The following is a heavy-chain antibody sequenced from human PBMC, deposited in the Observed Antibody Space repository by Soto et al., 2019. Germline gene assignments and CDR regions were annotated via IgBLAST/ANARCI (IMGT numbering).Heavy chain of an antibody. V-gene: IGHV3-7*01. Sequence: EVQLVESGGTLVQPGGSLRLSCAASGFTFSNHWMTWVRQAPGKGLEWVASISEDGTEKHYGDSVRGRFTVCRDNAENSLYLQMTRVSAEDTATYKCARIGRELGGSLYWGQGTLVTVSS. J-gene: IGHJ4*02. CDR1: GFTFSNHW. CDR3: ARIGRELGGSLY. CDR2: ISEDGTEK. D-gene: IGHD3-10*01.